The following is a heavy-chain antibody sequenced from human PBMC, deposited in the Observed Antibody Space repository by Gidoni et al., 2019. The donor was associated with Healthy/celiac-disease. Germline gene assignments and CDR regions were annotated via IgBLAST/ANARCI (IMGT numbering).Heavy chain of an antibody. V-gene: IGHV4-34*01. Sequence: QVQLQQWGAGLLKPSETLSLTCAVYGGSFSGYSWSWIRQPPGQGLEWIGEIKHSGRTNYNPSLKSRVTISVDTSKNQFSLKLSSVTAADTAVYYWARLGNYVWGSYRKDNWCDPWGQGTLVTVSS. CDR1: GGSFSGYS. J-gene: IGHJ5*02. CDR3: ARLGNYVWGSYRKDNWCDP. D-gene: IGHD3-16*02. CDR2: IKHSGRT.